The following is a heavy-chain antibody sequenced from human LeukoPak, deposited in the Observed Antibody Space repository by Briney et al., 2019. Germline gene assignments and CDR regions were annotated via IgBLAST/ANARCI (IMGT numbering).Heavy chain of an antibody. D-gene: IGHD6-13*01. CDR3: ARETGSSWYEGFKYYFDY. CDR2: IYTSGST. Sequence: SETLSLTCTVSGGSISSGSYYWSWIRQPAGKGLEWIGRIYTSGSTNYNPSLKSRVTISVDTSKNQFSLKLSSVTAADTAVYYCARETGSSWYEGFKYYFDYWGQGTLVTVSS. CDR1: GGSISSGSYY. J-gene: IGHJ4*02. V-gene: IGHV4-61*02.